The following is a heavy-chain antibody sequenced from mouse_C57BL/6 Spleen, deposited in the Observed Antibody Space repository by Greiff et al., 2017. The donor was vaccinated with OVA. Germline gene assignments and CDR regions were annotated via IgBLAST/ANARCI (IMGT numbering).Heavy chain of an antibody. D-gene: IGHD2-4*01. CDR3: ARFLYDYDGGYYAMDY. J-gene: IGHJ4*01. V-gene: IGHV1-76*01. Sequence: QVQLKESGAELVRPGASVKLSCKASGYTFPDYYINWVKQRPGQGLEWIARIYPGSGNTYYNEKFKGKATLTAEKSSSTAYMQLSSLTSEDSAVYFCARFLYDYDGGYYAMDYWGQGTSVTVSS. CDR2: IYPGSGNT. CDR1: GYTFPDYY.